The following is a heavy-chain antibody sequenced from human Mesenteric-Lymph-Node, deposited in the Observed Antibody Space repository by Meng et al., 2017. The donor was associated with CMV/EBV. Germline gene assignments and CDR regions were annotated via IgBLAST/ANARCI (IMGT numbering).Heavy chain of an antibody. J-gene: IGHJ4*02. V-gene: IGHV4-61*01. CDR1: GGSVSSGSYY. Sequence: GSLRLSCTVSGGSVSSGSYYWSWIRQPPGKGREWIGYIYYSGSTNYNPSLKSRVTISVDTSKNQFSLKLSSVTAADTAVYYCAKRMGWVAAAGVDFWGQGTLVTVSS. D-gene: IGHD6-13*01. CDR2: IYYSGST. CDR3: AKRMGWVAAAGVDF.